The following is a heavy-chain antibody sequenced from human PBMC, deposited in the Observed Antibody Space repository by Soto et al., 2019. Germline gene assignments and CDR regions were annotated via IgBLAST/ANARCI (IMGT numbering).Heavy chain of an antibody. Sequence: SETLSLTCAVYGGSFSGHSWTWIRQSPGKGLEWIWDINHSGRVNYSQSLKSLVTISLDTSKNQFSLTLSAVTAADTAMYYCSTRAYDTHAYYRFHXWGQGTLVTVSX. CDR3: STRAYDTHAYYRFHX. CDR2: INHSGRV. J-gene: IGHJ5*02. CDR1: GGSFSGHS. V-gene: IGHV4-34*01. D-gene: IGHD3-22*01.